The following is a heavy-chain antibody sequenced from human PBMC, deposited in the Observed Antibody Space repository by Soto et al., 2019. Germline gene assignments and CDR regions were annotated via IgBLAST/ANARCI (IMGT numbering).Heavy chain of an antibody. V-gene: IGHV1-18*01. CDR1: GYIFTSYG. CDR3: ARETYYYASGSYYPDY. J-gene: IGHJ4*02. Sequence: QVQLAQSGAEVKKPGASVKVSCKTSGYIFTSYGISWVRQAPGQGLEWMGWINTYNGNTNYAQKLQGRVTMTTDTSTSTAYMELRSLRSDDTAVYYCARETYYYASGSYYPDYWGQGTLVTVSS. D-gene: IGHD3-10*01. CDR2: INTYNGNT.